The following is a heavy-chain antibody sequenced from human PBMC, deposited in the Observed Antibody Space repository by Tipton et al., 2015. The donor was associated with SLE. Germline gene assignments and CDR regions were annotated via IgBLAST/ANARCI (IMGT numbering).Heavy chain of an antibody. CDR2: IYFIGST. CDR3: ARGRVAAVYYYYYYYMDV. J-gene: IGHJ6*03. CDR1: GGSIISGSNY. Sequence: TLSLTCTVSGGSIISGSNYWNWIRQSAGKGLEWIGHIYFIGSTNYNPSLKSRATISLDTSKNQFSLKLSSVTAADTAVYYCARGRVAAVYYYYYYYMDVWGKGTTVTVSS. V-gene: IGHV4-61*09. D-gene: IGHD6-13*01.